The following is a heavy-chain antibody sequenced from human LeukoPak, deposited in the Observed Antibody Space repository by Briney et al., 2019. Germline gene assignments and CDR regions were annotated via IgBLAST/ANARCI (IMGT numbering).Heavy chain of an antibody. J-gene: IGHJ4*02. D-gene: IGHD2/OR15-2a*01. CDR2: ISGSGGAT. V-gene: IGHV3-23*01. CDR3: AKNRRSPEYYFDY. Sequence: GGSLRPSCAASGFTFSSYAMSWVRQAPGKGLEWVSAISGSGGATYYADSVKGRFTISRDNSKNTLYLQMNSLRAEDTAVYYCAKNRRSPEYYFDYWGQGTLVTVSS. CDR1: GFTFSSYA.